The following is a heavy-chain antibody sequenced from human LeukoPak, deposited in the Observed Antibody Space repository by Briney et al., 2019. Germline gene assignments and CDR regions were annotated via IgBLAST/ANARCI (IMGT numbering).Heavy chain of an antibody. V-gene: IGHV3-73*01. Sequence: PGGSLKLSCAAPGFPFSGSTVHWVRQASGKGLDWVGHIRTKANNCATSYAESVKGRFTIYRDDSKNTAYLQMNSLKIEDTAVYYCSRHEALPGDYWGQGTLVTVSS. J-gene: IGHJ4*02. CDR2: IRTKANNCAT. D-gene: IGHD2-21*02. CDR1: GFPFSGST. CDR3: SRHEALPGDY.